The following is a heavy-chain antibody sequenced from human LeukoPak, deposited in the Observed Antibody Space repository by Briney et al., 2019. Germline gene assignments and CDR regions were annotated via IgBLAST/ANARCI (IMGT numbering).Heavy chain of an antibody. V-gene: IGHV1-8*01. CDR2: IHPNSGKT. D-gene: IGHD4-23*01. J-gene: IGHJ4*02. Sequence: ASVKVSCKASGYTFRSYEINWVRQAPGQGLEWVGWIHPNSGKTGYAQKFQGRVTMTRDTSTETAFMELSSLKFDGTAIFYCARGHYGGNRYFDIWGQGTLVTVSS. CDR3: ARGHYGGNRYFDI. CDR1: GYTFRSYE.